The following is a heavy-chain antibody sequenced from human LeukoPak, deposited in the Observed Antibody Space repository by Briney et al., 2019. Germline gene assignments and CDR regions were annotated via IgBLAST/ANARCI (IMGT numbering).Heavy chain of an antibody. Sequence: GSLRLSCAVSGFTVSSNYMSWVRQASGKGLEWVSVIYTGGSTYSADSVKGRFTISRDNSKSTLFLQMNSLRAEDTALYYCASATEDLSYFDYWGQGTLVTVSS. J-gene: IGHJ4*02. CDR2: IYTGGST. CDR3: ASATEDLSYFDY. V-gene: IGHV3-53*01. CDR1: GFTVSSNY.